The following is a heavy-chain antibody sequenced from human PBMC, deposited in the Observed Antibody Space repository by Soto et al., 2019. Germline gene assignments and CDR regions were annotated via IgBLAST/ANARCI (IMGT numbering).Heavy chain of an antibody. CDR1: GFTFSSYW. V-gene: IGHV3-7*03. J-gene: IGHJ5*02. D-gene: IGHD2-15*01. CDR3: ARAPGVGGFNWFDP. CDR2: IKQDGSEK. Sequence: VGSLRLSCAASGFTFSSYWMSWVRQAPGKGLEWVANIKQDGSEKYYVDSVKGRFTISGDNAKNSLYLQMNSLRAEDTAVYYCARAPGVGGFNWFDPWGQGTLVTVSS.